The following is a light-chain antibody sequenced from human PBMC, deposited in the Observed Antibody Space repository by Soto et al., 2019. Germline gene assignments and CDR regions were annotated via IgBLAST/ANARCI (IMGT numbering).Light chain of an antibody. CDR3: QDYNSWT. Sequence: PSTLSGSVGDRVTITCRASQTISSWLAWYQQKPGKAPKLLIYKASTLQSGVSSRFSGSGSGTEFTLTISSLQPDDFATYYCQDYNSWTFGQGTKV. CDR1: QTISSW. CDR2: KAS. V-gene: IGKV1-5*03. J-gene: IGKJ1*01.